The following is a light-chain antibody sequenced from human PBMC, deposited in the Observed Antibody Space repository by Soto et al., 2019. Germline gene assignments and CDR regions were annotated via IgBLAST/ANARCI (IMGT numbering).Light chain of an antibody. CDR2: AAS. CDR3: QQSYNIPLT. J-gene: IGKJ4*01. CDR1: QSISSY. Sequence: DIQMTQSPSSLSASVGARVTITCRASQSISSYLNWYQHKPGRAPDLLIYAASSLQSVVPSRFSGSGSGTDFTLTIISLQPEDLATYFCQQSYNIPLTFGGGTKVEIK. V-gene: IGKV1-39*01.